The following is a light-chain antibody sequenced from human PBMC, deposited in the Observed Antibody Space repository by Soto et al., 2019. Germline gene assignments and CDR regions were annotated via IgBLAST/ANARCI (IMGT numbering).Light chain of an antibody. J-gene: IGLJ1*01. CDR2: DVS. V-gene: IGLV2-14*01. CDR3: SSYTSATTYV. Sequence: QSALTQPASVSGSPGQSITISCTGTSSDVGAYNYDSWYQQYPGEAPKVIIYDVSHRPAGVSNRFSGSKPDNTASLTISGLQTQDEADYYCSSYTSATTYVFGTGTKLTVL. CDR1: SSDVGAYNY.